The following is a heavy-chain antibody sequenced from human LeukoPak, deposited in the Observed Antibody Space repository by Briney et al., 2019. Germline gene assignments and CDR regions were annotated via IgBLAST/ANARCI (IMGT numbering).Heavy chain of an antibody. CDR3: AKDPSGSPGDY. CDR2: IRYDGSNK. Sequence: PGGSLRLSCAASGLTFSSYGMHWVRQAPGKGLEWVAFIRYDGSNKYYADPVKGRFTISRDNSKNTLYLQMNSLRAEDTAVYYCAKDPSGSPGDYWGQGTLVTVSS. D-gene: IGHD6-19*01. J-gene: IGHJ4*02. V-gene: IGHV3-30*02. CDR1: GLTFSSYG.